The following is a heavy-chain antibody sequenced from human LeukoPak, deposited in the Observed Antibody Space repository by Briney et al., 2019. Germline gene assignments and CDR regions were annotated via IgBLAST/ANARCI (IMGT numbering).Heavy chain of an antibody. Sequence: PGGSLRLSCAASGFTLSSYWMHWVRQAPGKGLVWVSRINRGGNIIAYAASVKGRFTNSRDNAKNTLYLKMNSLRAEDTAVYFCARGRFGELSHFDSWGQGTLVTVSS. CDR1: GFTLSSYW. V-gene: IGHV3-74*01. J-gene: IGHJ4*02. D-gene: IGHD3-10*01. CDR2: INRGGNII. CDR3: ARGRFGELSHFDS.